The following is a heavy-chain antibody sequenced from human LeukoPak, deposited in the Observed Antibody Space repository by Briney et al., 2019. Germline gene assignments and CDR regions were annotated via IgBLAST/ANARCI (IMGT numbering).Heavy chain of an antibody. Sequence: GRSLRLSCAASGFTFSSYAMQWVRQAPGNGIEWVAVISYDGSNKYYADSVKGRLTISRDNSKNTLYLQMNSLRAEDTAVYYCARNRVDYDILTGPDYWGQGTLVTVSS. V-gene: IGHV3-30*01. CDR3: ARNRVDYDILTGPDY. D-gene: IGHD3-9*01. CDR2: ISYDGSNK. CDR1: GFTFSSYA. J-gene: IGHJ4*02.